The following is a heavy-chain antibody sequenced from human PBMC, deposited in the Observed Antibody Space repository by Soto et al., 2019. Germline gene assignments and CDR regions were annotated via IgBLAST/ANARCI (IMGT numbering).Heavy chain of an antibody. Sequence: GESLKISCAVSGFTVSNNYMSWVRQAPGKGLEWVAVISYNGRNKHYVDSVKGRFTISRDNSQDTLYLQMDSLRPDDTAVYYCARQAKIGDRSQFYFDSWGQGTLVTVS. V-gene: IGHV3-30*03. J-gene: IGHJ4*02. D-gene: IGHD3-16*01. CDR3: ARQAKIGDRSQFYFDS. CDR2: ISYNGRNK. CDR1: GFTVSNNY.